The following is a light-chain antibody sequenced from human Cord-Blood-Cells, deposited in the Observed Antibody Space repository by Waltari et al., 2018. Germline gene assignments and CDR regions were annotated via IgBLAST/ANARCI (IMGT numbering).Light chain of an antibody. CDR1: SSNIGSNY. V-gene: IGLV1-47*01. CDR3: AAWDDSLSGWV. J-gene: IGLJ3*02. Sequence: QSVLTQPPSASGTPGQRVTISCSGSSSNIGSNYVYWYQQLPGTAPKLLIYRNNPRPSGVPARFSVSKSGTSASLAISGLRSEDEADYYCAAWDDSLSGWVFGGGTKLTVL. CDR2: RNN.